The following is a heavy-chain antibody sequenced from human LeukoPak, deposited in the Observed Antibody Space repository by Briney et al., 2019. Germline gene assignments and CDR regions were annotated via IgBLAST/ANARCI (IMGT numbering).Heavy chain of an antibody. CDR2: IKQGGTDK. CDR3: AKIQGTHGGWWGRNYFDY. Sequence: SGGSLRLSCAPSGFTFSNHWMTWVRQAPGKGLEWVASIKQGGTDKYYMDSVKGRVTISRDNTKNSLYLQMNSLRAEDTAVYYCAKIQGTHGGWWGRNYFDYWGQGTLVTVSS. CDR1: GFTFSNHW. J-gene: IGHJ4*02. V-gene: IGHV3-7*01. D-gene: IGHD6-19*01.